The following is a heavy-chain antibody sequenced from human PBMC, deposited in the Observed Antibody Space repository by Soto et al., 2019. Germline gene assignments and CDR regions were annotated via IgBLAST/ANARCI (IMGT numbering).Heavy chain of an antibody. J-gene: IGHJ3*02. V-gene: IGHV4-34*01. CDR3: ARVERGTATTVVDAFDI. Sequence: QVQLQQWGAGLLKPSETLSLTCAVYGGFVSSGSYYWSWIRQPPGKGLEWIGKMSHSGGTHFNPSLKSRVTISVDTYKNQFSLKMSSVTAADTALYYCARVERGTATTVVDAFDIWGPGTMVTVSS. CDR1: GGFVSSGSYY. CDR2: MSHSGGT. D-gene: IGHD1-1*01.